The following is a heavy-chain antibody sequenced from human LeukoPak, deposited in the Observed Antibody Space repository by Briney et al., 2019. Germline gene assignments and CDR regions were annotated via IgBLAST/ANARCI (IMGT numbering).Heavy chain of an antibody. Sequence: PGGSLRLSCAASGFTVSSNYMGWVRQAPGKGLEWVSVIYSGGSTYYADSVKGRFTISRDNSKNTLYLQMSSLRTADTAVYYCARDVGDEGNYWGQGTLVTVSS. J-gene: IGHJ4*02. D-gene: IGHD3-16*01. V-gene: IGHV3-53*01. CDR1: GFTVSSNY. CDR3: ARDVGDEGNY. CDR2: IYSGGST.